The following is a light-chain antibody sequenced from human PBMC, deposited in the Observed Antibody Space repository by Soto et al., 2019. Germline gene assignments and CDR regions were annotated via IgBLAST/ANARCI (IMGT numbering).Light chain of an antibody. CDR3: QQRYSALWT. V-gene: IGKV1-39*01. CDR2: AAS. CDR1: QGINRN. J-gene: IGKJ1*01. Sequence: DIQVTQSPSSLSASVGDRVIITCRASQGINRNLNWYQQKPGQAPKLLIYAASSLQSGVPTRFRGTASGTEFTLTITGLQPEDSASYYCQQRYSALWTFGQGTKVEIK.